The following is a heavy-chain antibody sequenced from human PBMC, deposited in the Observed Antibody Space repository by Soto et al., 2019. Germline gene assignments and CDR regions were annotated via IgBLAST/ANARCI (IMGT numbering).Heavy chain of an antibody. Sequence: GESLKISCAASGFTFSSYAMHWVRQAPGKGLEYVSAINSNGGSTYYANSVKGRFTISRDNSKSTLYLQMGSLRAEDMAVYYCARVAFYDFWSGYYKYFDYWGQGTLVTVSS. D-gene: IGHD3-3*01. J-gene: IGHJ4*02. CDR2: INSNGGST. CDR1: GFTFSSYA. CDR3: ARVAFYDFWSGYYKYFDY. V-gene: IGHV3-64*01.